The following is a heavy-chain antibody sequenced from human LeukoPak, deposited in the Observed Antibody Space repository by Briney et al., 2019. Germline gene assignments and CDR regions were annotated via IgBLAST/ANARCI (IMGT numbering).Heavy chain of an antibody. CDR1: GFTFSSYA. CDR3: AKDGGYYDFWSGYRFDP. J-gene: IGHJ5*02. D-gene: IGHD3-3*01. CDR2: ISGSGAST. Sequence: GGSLRLSCAASGFTFSSYAMSWVRQAPGKGLAWVSAISGSGASTYYADFVKGRFNISRDHSKNTLYLQMNSLRAEDTAVYYCAKDGGYYDFWSGYRFDPWGQGTLVTVSS. V-gene: IGHV3-23*01.